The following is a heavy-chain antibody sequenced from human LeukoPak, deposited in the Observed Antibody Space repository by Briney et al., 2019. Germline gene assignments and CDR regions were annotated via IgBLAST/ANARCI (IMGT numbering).Heavy chain of an antibody. J-gene: IGHJ4*02. D-gene: IGHD3-10*01. Sequence: GGSLRLSCAASGFTFDDYGMSWVRQAPGKGLEWVSGIIGSGGSTGYADSVKGRFTISRDNDKNSLYLQMNSLRAEDTALYYCARDDYGSGSWNDYWGQGTLVTVSS. CDR3: ARDDYGSGSWNDY. CDR2: IIGSGGST. CDR1: GFTFDDYG. V-gene: IGHV3-20*04.